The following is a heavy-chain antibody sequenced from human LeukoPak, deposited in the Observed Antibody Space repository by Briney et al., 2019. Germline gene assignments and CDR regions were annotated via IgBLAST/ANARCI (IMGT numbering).Heavy chain of an antibody. CDR3: ARAPEYDFWSGYYPRDAFDI. CDR1: GFTLGNCW. V-gene: IGHV3-7*01. Sequence: GGSLRLSCVASGFTLGNCWMSWVRQAPGKGLEWVANIKPDGSHTSHVDSVKGRFTVSRDNAKNSLHLQMNSLRAEDTAVYYCARAPEYDFWSGYYPRDAFDIWGQGTMVTVSS. J-gene: IGHJ3*02. D-gene: IGHD3-3*01. CDR2: IKPDGSHT.